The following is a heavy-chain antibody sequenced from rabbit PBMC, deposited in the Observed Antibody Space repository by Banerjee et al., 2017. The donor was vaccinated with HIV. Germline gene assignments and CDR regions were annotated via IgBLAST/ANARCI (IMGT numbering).Heavy chain of an antibody. J-gene: IGHJ4*01. CDR1: GFDFSSNA. D-gene: IGHD4-1*01. CDR3: ARDLAGVIGWNFNL. CDR2: IYAGSSGIT. Sequence: QQQLEESGGGLVKPEGSLTLTCKASGFDFSSNAMCWVRQAPGKGLELIACIYAGSSGITYYASWAKGRFTISKTSSTTVTLQMTSLTAADTATYFCARDLAGVIGWNFNLWGPGTLVTV. V-gene: IGHV1S45*01.